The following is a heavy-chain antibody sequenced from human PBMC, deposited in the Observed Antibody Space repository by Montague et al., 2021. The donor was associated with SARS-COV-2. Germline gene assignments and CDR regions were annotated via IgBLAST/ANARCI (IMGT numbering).Heavy chain of an antibody. Sequence: SRSLSFSASGFTFSSYEMNWVRQAPGKGLEWVSYISSSGSTIYYADSVKGRFTISRDNAKNSLYLQMNSLRAEDTAVYYCARCQVGDFWSGYYFGASDYYDHYNYLDVGGKGTTVTVSS. D-gene: IGHD3-3*01. J-gene: IGHJ6*03. CDR1: GFTFSSYE. CDR3: ARCQVGDFWSGYYFGASDYYDHYNYLDV. V-gene: IGHV3-48*03. CDR2: ISSSGSTI.